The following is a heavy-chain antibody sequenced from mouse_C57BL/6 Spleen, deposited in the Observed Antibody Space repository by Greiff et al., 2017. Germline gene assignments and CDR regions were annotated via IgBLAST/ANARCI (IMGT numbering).Heavy chain of an antibody. CDR1: GFTFSNYW. CDR2: IRLKSDNYAT. D-gene: IGHD1-1*01. Sequence: EVKVEESGGGLVQPGGSMKLSCVASGFTFSNYWMNWVRQSPEKGLEWVAQIRLKSDNYATHYAESVKGRFTISRDDSKSSVYLQMNNLRAEDTGIYYCTDELYYYASDYWGQGTTLTVSS. CDR3: TDELYYYASDY. J-gene: IGHJ2*01. V-gene: IGHV6-3*01.